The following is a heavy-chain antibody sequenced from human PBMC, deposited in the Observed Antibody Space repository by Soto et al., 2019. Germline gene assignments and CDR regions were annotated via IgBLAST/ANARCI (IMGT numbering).Heavy chain of an antibody. J-gene: IGHJ6*02. D-gene: IGHD3-22*01. CDR1: GFTFSSHG. CDR3: ARVGFTYDSSGHQNSAMDL. V-gene: IGHV3-33*01. CDR2: IWYEGRNE. Sequence: GGSLRLSCEGSGFTFSSHGMHWVRQAPGKGLEWVAVIWYEGRNEYYADAVRGRFTISRDNSKNTLFLQMNSLRAEDTAVYYCARVGFTYDSSGHQNSAMDLWGQGPTVTVSS.